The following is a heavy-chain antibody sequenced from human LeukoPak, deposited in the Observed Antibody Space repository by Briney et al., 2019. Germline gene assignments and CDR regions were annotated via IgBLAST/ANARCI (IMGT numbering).Heavy chain of an antibody. D-gene: IGHD3-22*01. Sequence: SVKVSCKASGYSFTTYGISWVRQAPGQGLEWMGWISAYNGNTDYAQNLQGRVTMTTDTSTSTAYMELRSLRSDDTAVYYCARDFAYNYDTSGPSFDYWGQGTLVTVSS. V-gene: IGHV1-18*01. CDR3: ARDFAYNYDTSGPSFDY. CDR2: ISAYNGNT. CDR1: GYSFTTYG. J-gene: IGHJ4*02.